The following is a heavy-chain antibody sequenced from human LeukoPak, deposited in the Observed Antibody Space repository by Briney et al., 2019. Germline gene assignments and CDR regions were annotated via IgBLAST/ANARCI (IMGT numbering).Heavy chain of an antibody. CDR1: VGTFSSYT. CDR3: ATLPSSCCGGDCYRRV. Sequence: SSVNVSCKSSVGTFSSYTISWVRQAPGQGLDWMGKIISILGIVNYAQKFQGRVTITADKSTSTAYMELSSLRSEDTAVYFCATLPSSCCGGDCYRRVWGQGTLVTVSS. V-gene: IGHV1-69*02. J-gene: IGHJ4*02. D-gene: IGHD2-21*02. CDR2: IISILGIV.